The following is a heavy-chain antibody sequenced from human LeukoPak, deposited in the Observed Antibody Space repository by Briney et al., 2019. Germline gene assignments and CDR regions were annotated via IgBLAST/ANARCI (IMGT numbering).Heavy chain of an antibody. CDR3: MMVRGDIFDY. J-gene: IGHJ4*02. Sequence: SETLSLTCTVSGYSISSGYYRGWIRQPPGKGLEWIGSIYHSGSTYYNPSLKSRVTISVDTSKNQFSLKLSSVTAADTAVYYCMMVRGDIFDYRGQGTLVTVSS. V-gene: IGHV4-38-2*02. CDR2: IYHSGST. D-gene: IGHD3-10*01. CDR1: GYSISSGYY.